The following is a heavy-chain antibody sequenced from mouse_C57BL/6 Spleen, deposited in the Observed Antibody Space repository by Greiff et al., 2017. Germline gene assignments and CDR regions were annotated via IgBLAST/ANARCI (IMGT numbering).Heavy chain of an antibody. D-gene: IGHD4-1*01. J-gene: IGHJ3*01. CDR3: TRVLGWDGDPFAY. V-gene: IGHV5-9-1*02. Sequence: EVQGVESGEGLVKPGGSLKLSCAASGFTFSSYAMSRVRQTPEKRLEWVAYISSGGDYIYYADTVKGRFTISRDNARNTLYLQMSSLKSEDTDMYYCTRVLGWDGDPFAYWGQGTLVTVSA. CDR1: GFTFSSYA. CDR2: ISSGGDYI.